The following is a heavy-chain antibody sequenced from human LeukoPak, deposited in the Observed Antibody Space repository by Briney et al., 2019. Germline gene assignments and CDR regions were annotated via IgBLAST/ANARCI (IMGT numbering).Heavy chain of an antibody. Sequence: GGSLRLSCAASGFTFSSYAMSRVRQAPGKGLEWVSAISGSGGSTYYADSVKGRFTISRDNSKNTLYLQMNSLRAEDTAVYYCAKTSRRNYYDSSGYPPFDYWGQGTLVTVSS. J-gene: IGHJ4*02. CDR1: GFTFSSYA. D-gene: IGHD3-22*01. CDR3: AKTSRRNYYDSSGYPPFDY. CDR2: ISGSGGST. V-gene: IGHV3-23*01.